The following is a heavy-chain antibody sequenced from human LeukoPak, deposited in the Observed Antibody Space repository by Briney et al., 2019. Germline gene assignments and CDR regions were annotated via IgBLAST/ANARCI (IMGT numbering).Heavy chain of an antibody. CDR1: GFTFSSYW. CDR2: IKQDGSEK. Sequence: GGSLRLSCAASGFTFSSYWMSWVRQAPGKGLEWVANIKQDGSEKYYLDSVKGRFIISRDNAENSLYLQMNSLRAEDTALYYCARDHGTGWYVDYFDYWGQGTLVTVSS. CDR3: ARDHGTGWYVDYFDY. V-gene: IGHV3-7*01. J-gene: IGHJ4*02. D-gene: IGHD6-19*01.